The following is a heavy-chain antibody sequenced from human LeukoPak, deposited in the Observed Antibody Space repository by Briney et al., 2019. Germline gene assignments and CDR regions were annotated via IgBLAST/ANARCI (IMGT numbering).Heavy chain of an antibody. J-gene: IGHJ4*02. Sequence: SETLSLTCAVYGGSFSGYYWSWIRQPPGRGLEWIGYIYYSGSTNYNPSLKSRVTISVDTSKNQFSLKLSSVTAADTAVYYCARRQRYCSGGSCTYYFDYWGQGALVTVSS. CDR3: ARRQRYCSGGSCTYYFDY. CDR2: IYYSGST. CDR1: GGSFSGYY. D-gene: IGHD2-15*01. V-gene: IGHV4-59*01.